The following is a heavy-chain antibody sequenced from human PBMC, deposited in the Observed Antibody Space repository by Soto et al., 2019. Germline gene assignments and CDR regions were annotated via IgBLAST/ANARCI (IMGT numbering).Heavy chain of an antibody. CDR1: GFTFSSYG. CDR3: AKDRRITIFGVVIHYYYYMDV. V-gene: IGHV3-30*18. Sequence: QVQLVESGGGVVQPGRSLRLSCAASGFTFSSYGMHWVRQAPGKGLEWVAVISYDGSNKYYADSVKGRFTISRDNSKNTLYLQMNSLRAEDTAVYYCAKDRRITIFGVVIHYYYYMDVWGKGTTVTVSS. CDR2: ISYDGSNK. J-gene: IGHJ6*03. D-gene: IGHD3-3*01.